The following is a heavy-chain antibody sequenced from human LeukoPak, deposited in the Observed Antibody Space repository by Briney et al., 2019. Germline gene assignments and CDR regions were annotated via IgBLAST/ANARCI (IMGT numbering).Heavy chain of an antibody. CDR3: AREVRSWYYFDY. J-gene: IGHJ4*02. CDR2: IYSGGST. Sequence: PGGSLRLSCAASGFTVSSSHMSWVSQAPGKGLEWVSIIYSGGSTSYADSVKGRFIISRDSSKNTLYLQMNSLRAEDTAVYYCAREVRSWYYFDYWGQGTLVTVSS. V-gene: IGHV3-53*01. CDR1: GFTVSSSH. D-gene: IGHD6-13*01.